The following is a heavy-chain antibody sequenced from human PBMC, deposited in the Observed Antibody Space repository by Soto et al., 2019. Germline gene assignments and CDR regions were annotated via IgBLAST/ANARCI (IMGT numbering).Heavy chain of an antibody. CDR1: GYTFTSYG. J-gene: IGHJ4*02. CDR3: ARGVGNVRITIFGVVTLFDY. CDR2: ISAYNGNT. D-gene: IGHD3-3*01. V-gene: IGHV1-18*01. Sequence: ASVKVSCKASGYTFTSYGISWVRQAPGQGLEWMGWISAYNGNTNYAQKLQGRVTMTTDTSTSTAYMELRSLRSDDTAVYYCARGVGNVRITIFGVVTLFDYWGQGTLVTVSS.